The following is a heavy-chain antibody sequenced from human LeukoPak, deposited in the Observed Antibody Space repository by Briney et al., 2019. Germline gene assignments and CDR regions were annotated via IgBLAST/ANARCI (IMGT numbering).Heavy chain of an antibody. V-gene: IGHV1-2*02. D-gene: IGHD2-2*01. CDR1: GYTFTGYY. CDR3: ARDLVVPAARGDY. CDR2: INPNSGGT. J-gene: IGHJ4*02. Sequence: ASVKVSCKASGYTFTGYYMHWVRQAPGRGLEWMGWINPNSGGTNYAQKFQGRVTMTRDTSISTAYMELSRLRSDDTAVYYCARDLVVPAARGDYWGQGTLVTVSS.